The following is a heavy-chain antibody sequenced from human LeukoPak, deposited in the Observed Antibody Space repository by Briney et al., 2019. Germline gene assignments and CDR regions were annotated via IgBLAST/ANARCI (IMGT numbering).Heavy chain of an antibody. V-gene: IGHV4-31*03. CDR3: ARGGDPITDYGDDSAYFDL. D-gene: IGHD4-17*01. CDR1: GGSISSGGYY. Sequence: SEILSLTCTVSGGSISSGGYYWSWIRQHPGKGLEWIGYIYYSGSTYYNPSLKSRVTISVDTSKNQFSLKLSSVTAADTAVYYCARGGDPITDYGDDSAYFDLWGRGTLVTVSS. J-gene: IGHJ2*01. CDR2: IYYSGST.